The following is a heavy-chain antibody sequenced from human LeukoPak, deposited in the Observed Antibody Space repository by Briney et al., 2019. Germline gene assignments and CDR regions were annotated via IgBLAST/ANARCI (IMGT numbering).Heavy chain of an antibody. CDR1: GFIFSSYE. D-gene: IGHD3-10*01. V-gene: IGHV3-48*03. Sequence: GGSLRLSCAASGFIFSSYETNWVRQAPGKGLEWVSYISSGGSIIYYADSVRGRFTISRDNAKNSLYLQMNSLRAEDTALYYCARFYGSGSYYAIDYWGQGTLVTVSS. J-gene: IGHJ4*02. CDR3: ARFYGSGSYYAIDY. CDR2: ISSGGSII.